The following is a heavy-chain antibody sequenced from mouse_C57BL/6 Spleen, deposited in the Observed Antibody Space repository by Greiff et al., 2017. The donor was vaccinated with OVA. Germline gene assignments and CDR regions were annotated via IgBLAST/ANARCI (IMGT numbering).Heavy chain of an antibody. CDR1: GYTFTSYW. D-gene: IGHD1-1*01. V-gene: IGHV1-55*01. Sequence: QVQLQQPGAELVKPGASVKMSCKASGYTFTSYWITWVKQRPGQGLEWIGDIYPGSGSTNYNEKFKSKATLTVDTSSSTAYMQLSSLTSEDSAGYYGARNSCSSLYFFDYWGQGTTLTVSS. J-gene: IGHJ2*01. CDR2: IYPGSGST. CDR3: ARNSCSSLYFFDY.